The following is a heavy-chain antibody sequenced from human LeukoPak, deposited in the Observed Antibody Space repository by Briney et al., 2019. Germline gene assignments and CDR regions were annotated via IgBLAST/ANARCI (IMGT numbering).Heavy chain of an antibody. V-gene: IGHV1-2*02. CDR1: GYTFTGYY. D-gene: IGHD5-18*01. CDR3: ARDVYSYVPYYFDY. CDR2: INPNSGGT. Sequence: ASVTVSCKASGYTFTGYYMHWVRQAPGQGLEWMGWINPNSGGTNYAQKFQGRVTMTRDTSISAAYMELSRLRSDDTAVYYCARDVYSYVPYYFDYWGQGTLVTVSS. J-gene: IGHJ4*02.